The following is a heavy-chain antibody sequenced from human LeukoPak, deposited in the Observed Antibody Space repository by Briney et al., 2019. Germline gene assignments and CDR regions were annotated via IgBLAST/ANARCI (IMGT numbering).Heavy chain of an antibody. CDR2: IYYSGST. D-gene: IGHD3-22*01. Sequence: SETLSLTCTVSGGSISSYYWSWIRQPPGKGLEWIGYIYYSGSTNYNPSLKGRVTMSVDTSKNQFSLKLSSVTAADTAVYYCAREMWLKAFDIWGQGTMVTVSS. CDR1: GGSISSYY. CDR3: AREMWLKAFDI. J-gene: IGHJ3*02. V-gene: IGHV4-59*01.